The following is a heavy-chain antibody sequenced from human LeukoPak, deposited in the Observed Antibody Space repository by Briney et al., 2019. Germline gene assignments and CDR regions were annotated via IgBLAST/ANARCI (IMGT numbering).Heavy chain of an antibody. D-gene: IGHD3-9*01. Sequence: GASVKVSCKASGYTFSNYCMHWVRQAPGQGLEWMGILNPTYDIPSYAQKFEGRVTMTRDMSTSTVYMELSSLTSDDTAVYFCAKDPRNILTGDYDDFDIWGQGTMVIVSS. CDR3: AKDPRNILTGDYDDFDI. V-gene: IGHV1-46*01. CDR1: GYTFSNYC. CDR2: LNPTYDIP. J-gene: IGHJ3*02.